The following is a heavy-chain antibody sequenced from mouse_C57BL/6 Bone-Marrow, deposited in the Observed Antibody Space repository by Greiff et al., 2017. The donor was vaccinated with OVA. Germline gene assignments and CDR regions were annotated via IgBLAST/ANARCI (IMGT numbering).Heavy chain of an antibody. D-gene: IGHD1-1*01. CDR1: GFTFSSYG. J-gene: IGHJ1*03. CDR2: ISSGGSYT. CDR3: ARRGTTVVAKGYWYFEV. Sequence: EVHLVESGGDLVKPGGSLKLSCAASGFTFSSYGMSWVRQTPDKRLEWVATISSGGSYTYYPDSVKGRFTISRDNAKNTLYLQMSSLKSEDTAMYYCARRGTTVVAKGYWYFEVWGTGTTVTVSS. V-gene: IGHV5-6*01.